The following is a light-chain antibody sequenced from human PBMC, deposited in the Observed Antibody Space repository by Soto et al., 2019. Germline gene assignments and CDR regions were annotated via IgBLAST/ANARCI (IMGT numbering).Light chain of an antibody. CDR1: SSDVGGYNY. Sequence: QSALTQPASVSGSPGQSITISCTGTSSDVGGYNYVSWYQQHPGKAPKLMIYEVSNRPSGVSNRFSGSKSGNTASLTISGLLAEDEADYYCSSYTSSSIDYVFGTGTKLTVL. V-gene: IGLV2-14*01. CDR3: SSYTSSSIDYV. J-gene: IGLJ1*01. CDR2: EVS.